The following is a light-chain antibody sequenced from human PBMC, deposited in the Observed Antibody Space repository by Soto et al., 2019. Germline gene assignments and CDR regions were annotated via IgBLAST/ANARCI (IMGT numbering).Light chain of an antibody. CDR2: DAS. CDR3: QQYNDYST. V-gene: IGKV1-5*01. J-gene: IGKJ1*01. Sequence: DIQMTQSPSTLSSSVGDRFTITCRSSQSISIWLAWYQQKPWKAPKLLIYDASMLESGVPSRFSGSGSGTDFTLTISNLQPDDFATYYCQQYNDYSTFGQGTKVDIK. CDR1: QSISIW.